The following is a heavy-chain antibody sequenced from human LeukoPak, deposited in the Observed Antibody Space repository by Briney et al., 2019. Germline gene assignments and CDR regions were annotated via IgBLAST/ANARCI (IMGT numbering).Heavy chain of an antibody. CDR2: IYPGDSDT. V-gene: IGHV5-51*01. J-gene: IGHJ3*02. D-gene: IGHD3-22*01. CDR3: ARLIKYYDSSGYYPDAFDI. Sequence: GESLKISCKGSGYSFTSYWIGLVRQMPGKGLEWMGIIYPGDSDTRYSPSFQGQVTLPADKSKSPAYLQWSSLKASGHAMYYCARLIKYYDSSGYYPDAFDIWGQGTMVTVSS. CDR1: GYSFTSYW.